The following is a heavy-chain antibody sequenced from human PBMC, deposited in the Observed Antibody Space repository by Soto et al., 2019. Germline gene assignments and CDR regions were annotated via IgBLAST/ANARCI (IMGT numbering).Heavy chain of an antibody. V-gene: IGHV4-39*01. J-gene: IGHJ4*02. D-gene: IGHD3-9*01. CDR3: GRLEGLATISYYFDY. CDR2: VYYSGST. CDR1: VGSVSSSSYY. Sequence: QLQLQESGPGLVKPSETLSLTCTVSVGSVSSSSYYWGWVRQPPGKGLEWIGSVYYSGSTYYNPSLESRVNISVDKSKNQFSLKLMSLSAADTAVYYCGRLEGLATISYYFDYWGQGALVTVSS.